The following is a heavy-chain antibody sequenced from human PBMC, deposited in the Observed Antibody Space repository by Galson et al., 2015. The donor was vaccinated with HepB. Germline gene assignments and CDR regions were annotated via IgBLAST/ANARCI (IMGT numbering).Heavy chain of an antibody. V-gene: IGHV3-23*01. CDR1: GFTFTSYA. Sequence: SLRLSCAASGFTFTSYAMTWVRQAPGKGPERVSTVSRSGGNTFYADSVKGRFTISKDNSKNTMYLQMNSLRAEDSAIYYCAKDNDVKADADNSHYFDFWGQGTLVTVSS. J-gene: IGHJ4*02. CDR2: VSRSGGNT. CDR3: AKDNDVKADADNSHYFDF. D-gene: IGHD1-1*01.